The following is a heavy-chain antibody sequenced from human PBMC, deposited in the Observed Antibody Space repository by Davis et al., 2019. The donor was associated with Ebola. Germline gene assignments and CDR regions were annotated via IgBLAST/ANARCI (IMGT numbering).Heavy chain of an antibody. CDR2: IWYDGSNK. D-gene: IGHD3-22*01. V-gene: IGHV3-30*04. CDR1: GFTFSGSA. J-gene: IGHJ6*02. Sequence: GGSLRLSCAASGFTFSGSAMHWVRQAPGKGLEWVAVIWYDGSNKYYADSVKGRFTISRDNSKNTLYLQMNSLRAEDTAVYYCAKVDSSGYYPYYYYGMDVWGQGTTVTVSS. CDR3: AKVDSSGYYPYYYYGMDV.